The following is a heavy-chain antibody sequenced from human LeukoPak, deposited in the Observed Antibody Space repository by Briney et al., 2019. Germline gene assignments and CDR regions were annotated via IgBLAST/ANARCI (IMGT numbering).Heavy chain of an antibody. D-gene: IGHD3-10*01. CDR1: GFTFSSYA. V-gene: IGHV3-23*01. J-gene: IGHJ4*02. CDR3: AKVKDYYYGSGSYFTEGSYFDY. CDR2: ISGSGGSP. Sequence: GGSLRLSCAASGFTFSSYAMSWVRQAPGRGLGWVSAISGSGGSPYYADSVKGRFTISRDNSKNTLYLQMNSLRAEDTAVYYCAKVKDYYYGSGSYFTEGSYFDYWGQGTLVTVSS.